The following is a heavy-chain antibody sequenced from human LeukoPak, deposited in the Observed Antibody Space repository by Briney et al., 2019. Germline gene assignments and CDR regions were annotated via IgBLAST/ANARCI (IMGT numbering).Heavy chain of an antibody. J-gene: IGHJ4*02. CDR3: TTGFLFYLSYFDY. V-gene: IGHV3-15*01. CDR1: GFTSSNAW. CDR2: IKSKTDGGTT. D-gene: IGHD2/OR15-2a*01. Sequence: PGGSLRLSCAASGFTSSNAWMSWVRQAPGKGLEWVGRIKSKTDGGTTDYAAPVKGRFIISRDDSKNTLYLQMNSLKTEDTAVYYCTTGFLFYLSYFDYWGQGTLVTVSS.